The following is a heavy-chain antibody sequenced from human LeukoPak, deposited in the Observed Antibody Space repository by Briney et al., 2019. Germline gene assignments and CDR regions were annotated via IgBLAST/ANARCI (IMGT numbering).Heavy chain of an antibody. CDR3: ARGEAWGSGSYYFDY. D-gene: IGHD3-10*01. J-gene: IGHJ4*02. Sequence: SETLSLTCSVSGGSISSHYWSWMRRPPGKGLERIGYIYYTGSTDYNPSLKSRVTISVDTSKNQLSLKLSSVTAADAAVYYCARGEAWGSGSYYFDYWGQGTLVTVSS. CDR1: GGSISSHY. CDR2: IYYTGST. V-gene: IGHV4-59*11.